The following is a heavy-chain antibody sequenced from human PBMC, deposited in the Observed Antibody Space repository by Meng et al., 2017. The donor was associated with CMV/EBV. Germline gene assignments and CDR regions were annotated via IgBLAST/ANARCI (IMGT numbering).Heavy chain of an antibody. CDR2: IYWDDDK. D-gene: IGHD5-18*01. V-gene: IGHV2-5*02. CDR1: GLSPSTSGVG. CDR3: AHLDTAKLHFDY. Sequence: ISFKDARPTLVKPTQTLTLTCTFSGLSPSTSGVGVGWIRQPPGKALEWLALIYWDDDKRYSPSLKSRLTITKDTSKNQVVLTMTNMDPVDTATYYCAHLDTAKLHFDYWGQGTLVTVSS. J-gene: IGHJ4*02.